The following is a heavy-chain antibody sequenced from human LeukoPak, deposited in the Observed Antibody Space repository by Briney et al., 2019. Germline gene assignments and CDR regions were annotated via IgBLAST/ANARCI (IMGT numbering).Heavy chain of an antibody. CDR1: GYTFTSYD. J-gene: IGHJ6*02. CDR2: MNPNSGNT. D-gene: IGHD5-24*01. V-gene: IGHV1-8*01. Sequence: ASVKVSCKASGYTFTSYDINWVRQATGQGLEWMGWMNPNSGNTGYAQKFQGRVTMTRNTSTSTAYMELSSLRSEDTAVYYCVSGSYNYDYYGMDVWGQGTTVTVSS. CDR3: VSGSYNYDYYGMDV.